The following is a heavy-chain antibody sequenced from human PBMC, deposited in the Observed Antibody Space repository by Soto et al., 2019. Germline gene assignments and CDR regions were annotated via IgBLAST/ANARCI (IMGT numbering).Heavy chain of an antibody. CDR2: ITSDGKSK. CDR3: ARESGDWPLNWFDP. CDR1: GFNFTNHW. J-gene: IGHJ5*02. D-gene: IGHD2-21*02. V-gene: IGHV3-74*01. Sequence: PGGSLRLSCAASGFNFTNHWMHGVRQAPGKGLVWVSRITSDGKSKAYAESVKGRFAISRDNAKNTVYLQMNGLTVEDTAVYYCARESGDWPLNWFDPWGQGTLVTVPS.